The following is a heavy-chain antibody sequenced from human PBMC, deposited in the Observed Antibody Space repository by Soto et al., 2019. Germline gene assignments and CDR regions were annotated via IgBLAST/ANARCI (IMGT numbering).Heavy chain of an antibody. V-gene: IGHV3-30*18. D-gene: IGHD6-6*01. CDR3: ANSAGIAARHHGMAV. CDR2: ISYDGSNK. CDR1: GFTFSSYG. Sequence: QVQLVESGGGVVQPGRSLRLSCAASGFTFSSYGMHWVRQAPGKGLEWVAVISYDGSNKYYADSVKGRFTISRDNSKNTLYLQMNSLRAEDTAVYYCANSAGIAARHHGMAVWGQGTTVTVSS. J-gene: IGHJ6*02.